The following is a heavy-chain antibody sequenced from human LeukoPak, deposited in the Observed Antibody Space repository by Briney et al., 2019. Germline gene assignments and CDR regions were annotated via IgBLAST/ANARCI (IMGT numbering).Heavy chain of an antibody. D-gene: IGHD3-9*01. Sequence: SVKVSCKASGGTFSNHAISWVRQAPGGGLEWMGRIIPIVGIAKYAQKFQGKVTITADKSTSTAYMEMSSLSSEDTAVYYCARDPRDTLTASYWPRRFDPWGQGTLVTVSS. CDR2: IIPIVGIA. V-gene: IGHV1-69*04. CDR3: ARDPRDTLTASYWPRRFDP. J-gene: IGHJ5*02. CDR1: GGTFSNHA.